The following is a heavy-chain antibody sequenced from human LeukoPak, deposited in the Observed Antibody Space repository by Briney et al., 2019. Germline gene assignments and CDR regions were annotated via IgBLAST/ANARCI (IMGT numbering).Heavy chain of an antibody. Sequence: SETLSLTCAVYGGSFSGYYWSWIRQPPGKGLEWIGEINHSGSTNYNPSLKSRVTISVDTSKNQFSLKLSSVTAADTAVYYCAGVPFPILTDSIPFDYWGQGTLVTVSS. J-gene: IGHJ4*02. CDR2: INHSGST. CDR3: AGVPFPILTDSIPFDY. V-gene: IGHV4-34*01. CDR1: GGSFSGYY. D-gene: IGHD3-9*01.